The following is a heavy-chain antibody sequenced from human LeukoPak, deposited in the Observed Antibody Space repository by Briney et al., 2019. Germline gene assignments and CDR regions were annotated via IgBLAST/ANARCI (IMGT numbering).Heavy chain of an antibody. J-gene: IGHJ4*02. CDR3: ARVLVGATLYYFDY. CDR2: IKQDGSEK. D-gene: IGHD1-26*01. CDR1: GFTFSSYW. Sequence: GGSLRLSCAASGFTFSSYWMSWVRQAPGKGQEWVANIKQDGSEKYYVDSVKGRFTISRDNAKNSLYLQMNSLRAEDTAVYYCARVLVGATLYYFDYWGQGTLVTVSS. V-gene: IGHV3-7*03.